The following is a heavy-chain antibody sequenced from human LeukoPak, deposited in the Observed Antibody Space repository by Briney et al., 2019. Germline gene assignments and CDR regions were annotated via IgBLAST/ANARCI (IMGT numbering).Heavy chain of an antibody. Sequence: SETLSLTCTVSGGSISSSSYYWGWIRQPPGKGLEWIGSIYYSGSTYYNPSLKSRVTISVDTSKNQFSLKLSSVTAADTAVYYCARRRGSWYATRSNWFDPWGQGTLVTVSS. CDR3: ARRRGSWYATRSNWFDP. CDR2: IYYSGST. J-gene: IGHJ5*02. D-gene: IGHD6-13*01. V-gene: IGHV4-39*01. CDR1: GGSISSSSYY.